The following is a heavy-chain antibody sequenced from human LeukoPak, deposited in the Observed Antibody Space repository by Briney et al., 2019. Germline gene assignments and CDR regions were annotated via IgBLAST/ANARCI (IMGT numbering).Heavy chain of an antibody. CDR1: GGSISSGDYY. J-gene: IGHJ4*02. D-gene: IGHD3-22*01. Sequence: SRTLSLTCTVSGGSISSGDYYWSWIRQPPGKGLEWIGYIYYSGSTYYNPSLKSRVTISVDTSKNQFSLKLSSVTAADTAVYYCARGGNYDSSGYLNYWGQGTLVTVSS. CDR2: IYYSGST. V-gene: IGHV4-30-4*01. CDR3: ARGGNYDSSGYLNY.